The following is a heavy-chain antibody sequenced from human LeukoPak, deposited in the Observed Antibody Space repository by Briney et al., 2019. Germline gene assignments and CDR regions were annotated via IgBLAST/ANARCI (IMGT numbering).Heavy chain of an antibody. CDR2: FHNSGTS. J-gene: IGHJ4*02. Sequence: PSETLSLTCTVSGGSISSYYWSWIRQSAGKGLEWIGYFHNSGTSTYNPSLKSRVTISADTSKNQFSLKLNSLTTADTAVYYCTRGAGRLIDYWGQGILVTVSS. CDR1: GGSISSYY. CDR3: TRGAGRLIDY. V-gene: IGHV4-59*01. D-gene: IGHD3-16*01.